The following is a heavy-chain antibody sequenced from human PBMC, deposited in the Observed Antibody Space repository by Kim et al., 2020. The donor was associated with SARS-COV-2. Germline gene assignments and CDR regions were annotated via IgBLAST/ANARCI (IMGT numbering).Heavy chain of an antibody. CDR2: GGSP. CDR3: ARGRGFDI. V-gene: IGHV3-53*04. Sequence: GGSPDYAGPVKGRFTISRHNSKTTLYLQMNSRRAEDTAVYYCARGRGFDIWGQGTMVTVSS. J-gene: IGHJ3*02.